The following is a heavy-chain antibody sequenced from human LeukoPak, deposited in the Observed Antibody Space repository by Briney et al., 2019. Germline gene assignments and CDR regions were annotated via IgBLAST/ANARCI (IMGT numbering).Heavy chain of an antibody. V-gene: IGHV3-9*03. J-gene: IGHJ3*02. CDR3: AKDSGNYVAFDI. CDR2: ISWNSGSI. CDR1: GFTFDDYA. Sequence: GGSLRLSCAASGFTFDDYAMHWVRHAPGGGLEWVSDISWNSGSIGYAYSVKGRFTISRDNAKNSLYLQMNSLRAEDMALYYCAKDSGNYVAFDIWGQGTMVTVSS. D-gene: IGHD4-11*01.